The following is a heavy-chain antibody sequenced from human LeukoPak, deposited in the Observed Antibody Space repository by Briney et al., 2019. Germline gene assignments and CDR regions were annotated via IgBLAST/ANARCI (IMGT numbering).Heavy chain of an antibody. V-gene: IGHV1-18*01. CDR2: ISAYNGNT. D-gene: IGHD6-13*01. CDR3: ARGPIAAAGTFYYYYMDV. Sequence: ASVKVSCKASGYTFTSYGISWVRQAPGQGLEWMGWISAYNGNTNYAQKLRGRVTMTTDTSTSTAYMELRSLRSDDTAVYYCARGPIAAAGTFYYYYMDVWGKGTTVTVSS. CDR1: GYTFTSYG. J-gene: IGHJ6*03.